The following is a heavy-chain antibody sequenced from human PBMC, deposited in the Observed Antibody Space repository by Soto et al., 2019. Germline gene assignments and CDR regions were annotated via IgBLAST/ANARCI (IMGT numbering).Heavy chain of an antibody. CDR1: GYTFTTFA. CDR2: INAASGDT. CDR3: ARDDCSGGTCYPPTGAFDI. Sequence: QVQLVQSGPEDKKPGASVKISCEASGYTFTTFAMHWVRQAPGQRLEWMGWINAASGDTEYSQTFQGRVTFTANTSASTAYMELSSLRFEDTAVYYCARDDCSGGTCYPPTGAFDIWGQGTMVTASS. J-gene: IGHJ3*02. V-gene: IGHV1-3*05. D-gene: IGHD2-15*01.